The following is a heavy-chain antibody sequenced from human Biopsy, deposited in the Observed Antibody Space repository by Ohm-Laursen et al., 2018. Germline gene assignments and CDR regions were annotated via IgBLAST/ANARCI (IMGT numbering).Heavy chain of an antibody. CDR2: IIPTFDTP. Sequence: ASVKVSCNASGGTFSSYVISWVRQAPGQGLEWMGRIIPTFDTPTYAPDFQGRVAFTADKSTGTAHLDLSRLRSEDTAIYYCAGGAAKGNPYDHWGQGTLVTVSS. CDR1: GGTFSSYV. J-gene: IGHJ5*02. CDR3: AGGAAKGNPYDH. D-gene: IGHD3-10*01. V-gene: IGHV1-69*06.